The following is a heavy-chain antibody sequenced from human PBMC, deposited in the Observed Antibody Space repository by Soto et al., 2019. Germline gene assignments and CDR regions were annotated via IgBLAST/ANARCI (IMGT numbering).Heavy chain of an antibody. CDR3: GRLWYTSGWDFDY. J-gene: IGHJ4*02. V-gene: IGHV5-51*01. CDR2: IYPDDSDT. D-gene: IGHD6-19*01. Sequence: GESLKISCKGSGDSFINYWIGWVRQMPGKGLEWMGIIYPDDSDTRYSPSFQGQVTISADKSISTAYLQWSSLKASDTAMYYCGRLWYTSGWDFDYWGQGTPVTVSS. CDR1: GDSFINYW.